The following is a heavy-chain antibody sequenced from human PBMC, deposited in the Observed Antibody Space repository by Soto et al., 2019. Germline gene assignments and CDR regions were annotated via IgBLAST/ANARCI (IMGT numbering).Heavy chain of an antibody. V-gene: IGHV3-23*01. J-gene: IGHJ4*02. D-gene: IGHD3-9*01. CDR2: ISDNGNST. Sequence: PGGSLRLSCVASGFAFSNYAMSWVRQAPGKGLEWVSGISDNGNSTYYADSVKGRFTFSRDNSENTLFLQMNSLRAEDTAVYYCAKGGRYFDWLNFDHWGQGTLVTVSS. CDR3: AKGGRYFDWLNFDH. CDR1: GFAFSNYA.